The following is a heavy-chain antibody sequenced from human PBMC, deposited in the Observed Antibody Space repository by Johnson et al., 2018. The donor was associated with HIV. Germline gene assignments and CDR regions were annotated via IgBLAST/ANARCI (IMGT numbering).Heavy chain of an antibody. CDR3: RIYSYGGGGPFEI. CDR2: ISYDGTNI. J-gene: IGHJ3*02. V-gene: IGHV3-30-3*01. D-gene: IGHD5-18*01. Sequence: QMQLVESGGGVVQPGRSLKLSCVASGFTFSNYVIHWVRQAPGKGLEWVAMISYDGTNIYYRDSVKGRFTISRDNSKNTLYLHMDSLRAEDTAVYYCRIYSYGGGGPFEIWGQGTMVTVSS. CDR1: GFTFSNYV.